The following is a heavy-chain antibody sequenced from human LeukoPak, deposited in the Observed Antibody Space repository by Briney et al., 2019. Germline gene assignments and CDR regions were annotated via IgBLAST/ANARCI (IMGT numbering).Heavy chain of an antibody. Sequence: ASVKVSCKASGYTFTDYYIHWVRQAPGQGLGWMGWVNPNNGGTNYAQKFQGRVTMTGDTSISTAYMEVSSLRSDDTAVYHCARDRIAAPDDFDYWGQGTPVTVSS. V-gene: IGHV1-2*02. CDR1: GYTFTDYY. CDR2: VNPNNGGT. CDR3: ARDRIAAPDDFDY. D-gene: IGHD6-13*01. J-gene: IGHJ4*02.